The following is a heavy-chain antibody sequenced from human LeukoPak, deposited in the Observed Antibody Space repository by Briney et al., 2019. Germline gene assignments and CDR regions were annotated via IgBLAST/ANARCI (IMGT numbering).Heavy chain of an antibody. V-gene: IGHV4-30-4*08. Sequence: SETLSLTCTVSGDSSSSGDYFWNWIRQPPGKGLEWIGYIYFSGSTYYNPSLKSRVSISVDTSKKQFSLKLSSVTAADTAVYYCARHVRGDGMDVWGQGTTVTVSS. J-gene: IGHJ6*02. CDR1: GDSSSSGDYF. D-gene: IGHD3-10*02. CDR2: IYFSGST. CDR3: ARHVRGDGMDV.